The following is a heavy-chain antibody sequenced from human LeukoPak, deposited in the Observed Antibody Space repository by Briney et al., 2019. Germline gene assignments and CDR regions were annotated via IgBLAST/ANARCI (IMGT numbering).Heavy chain of an antibody. CDR3: ARQGVRFLEWSLDY. CDR2: IYYSGST. Sequence: SETLSLTCTVSGGSISSYYWSWIQQPPGKGLEWIGYIYYSGSTNYNPCLKSRVTISVDTSKNQFSLKLSSVTAADTAVYYCARQGVRFLEWSLDYWGQGTLVTVSS. V-gene: IGHV4-59*01. CDR1: GGSISSYY. J-gene: IGHJ4*02. D-gene: IGHD3-3*01.